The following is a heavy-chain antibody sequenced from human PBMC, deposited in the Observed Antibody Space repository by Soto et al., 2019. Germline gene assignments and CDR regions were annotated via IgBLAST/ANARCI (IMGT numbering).Heavy chain of an antibody. V-gene: IGHV1-69*13. Sequence: ASVKVSCEASGGTFRSYAISWVRQAPGQGLEWMGGIIPIFVTANYAQKFQGRVTITADEATSTAYMELSSLRSEDTPPYYCARALAAYGDYEPNWFDPWGQGPLFTV. J-gene: IGHJ5*02. CDR2: IIPIFVTA. CDR1: GGTFRSYA. CDR3: ARALAAYGDYEPNWFDP. D-gene: IGHD4-17*01.